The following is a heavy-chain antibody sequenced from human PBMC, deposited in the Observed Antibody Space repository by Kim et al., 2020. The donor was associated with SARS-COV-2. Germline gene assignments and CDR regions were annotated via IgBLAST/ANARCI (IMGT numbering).Heavy chain of an antibody. Sequence: GGSLRLFCAASGFTFNNAWMSWVRQAPGKGLEWVGRIKSKTDGGTTDYAAPVKDRFTISRDDSKNTLYLQMNSLKTEDTAVYYCTTDLHDYGDYDYWGQGTLVTVSS. CDR1: GFTFNNAW. CDR2: IKSKTDGGTT. V-gene: IGHV3-15*01. J-gene: IGHJ4*02. CDR3: TTDLHDYGDYDY. D-gene: IGHD4-17*01.